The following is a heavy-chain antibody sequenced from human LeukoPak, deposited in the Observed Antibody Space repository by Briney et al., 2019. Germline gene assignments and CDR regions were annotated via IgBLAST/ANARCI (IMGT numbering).Heavy chain of an antibody. CDR3: ARNPGEDYFDY. D-gene: IGHD1-14*01. CDR2: INTDGSST. Sequence: TGGSLRLSCAASGFTFSSYWMHWVRQAPGKGLVWVSRINTDGSSTSYADSVKGRFTISRDNAKNTLYLQMNSLRAEDTAVYYCARNPGEDYFDYWGQGTLVTVSS. J-gene: IGHJ4*02. CDR1: GFTFSSYW. V-gene: IGHV3-74*01.